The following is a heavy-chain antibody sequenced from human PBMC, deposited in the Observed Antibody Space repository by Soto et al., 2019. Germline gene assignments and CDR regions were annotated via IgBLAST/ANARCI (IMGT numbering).Heavy chain of an antibody. CDR1: GFSFSTFE. Sequence: EVQLLESGGGLVQPGGSLRLSCAASGFSFSTFEMSWVRQAPGRGLEWVSFISDDGSRTYYADAVKGRFTISRDNSKHTLFLQTNSLTAEDTAVYACVKGGWLDFWGQGTLVTVSS. J-gene: IGHJ5*01. D-gene: IGHD3-16*01. V-gene: IGHV3-23*01. CDR3: VKGGWLDF. CDR2: ISDDGSRT.